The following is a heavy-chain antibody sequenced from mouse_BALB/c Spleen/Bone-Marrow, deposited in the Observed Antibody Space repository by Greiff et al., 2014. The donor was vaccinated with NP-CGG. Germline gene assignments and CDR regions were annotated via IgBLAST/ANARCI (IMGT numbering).Heavy chain of an antibody. Sequence: VQLVESGAELVKPGASVKQSCKASGYTFTSYWMHRVKQRPGQGLEWIGEIDPSDSYTNYNQKFKGKATLTVDKSSSTAYMQLSSLTSEDSAVYYCATARATSYAMDYWGQGTPVTVSS. CDR2: IDPSDSYT. CDR1: GYTFTSYW. CDR3: ATARATSYAMDY. V-gene: IGHV1-69*02. J-gene: IGHJ4*01. D-gene: IGHD3-1*01.